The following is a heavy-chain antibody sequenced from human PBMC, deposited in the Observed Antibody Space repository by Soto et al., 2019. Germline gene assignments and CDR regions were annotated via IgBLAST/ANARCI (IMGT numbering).Heavy chain of an antibody. CDR3: ARVFCISTSCYDWYYYYGMDV. V-gene: IGHV3-11*01. D-gene: IGHD2-2*01. J-gene: IGHJ6*02. CDR1: GFTFSDYY. Sequence: QVQLVESGGGLVKPGGSLRLSCAAYGFTFSDYYMTWIRQAPGKGLEWVSYISRSGSTIYNADSVKGRFTSSRDNAKNSLYLQMNSLRAEDTAVYYCARVFCISTSCYDWYYYYGMDVWGQGTTVTVSS. CDR2: ISRSGSTI.